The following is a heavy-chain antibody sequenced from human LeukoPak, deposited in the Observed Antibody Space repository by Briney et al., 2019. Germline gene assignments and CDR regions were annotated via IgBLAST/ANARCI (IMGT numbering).Heavy chain of an antibody. J-gene: IGHJ4*02. CDR3: VREGNELLSKNFDY. CDR1: GFTFSGHY. D-gene: IGHD2-21*02. V-gene: IGHV1-2*02. Sequence: ASVKVSCKASGFTFSGHYIHWVRQAPGQGLEWMGYTNPHSGGTSSPQKLQGRVTMTTDTSISAVYMELSSLTSDDTAMYYCVREGNELLSKNFDYWGQGSLVTVSS. CDR2: TNPHSGGT.